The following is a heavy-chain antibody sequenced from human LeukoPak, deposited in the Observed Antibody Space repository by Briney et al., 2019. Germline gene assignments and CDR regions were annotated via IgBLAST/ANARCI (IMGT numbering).Heavy chain of an antibody. Sequence: GASVKVSCKASGYTFTDYYMHWVRQAPGQGIEWMGWINPHGGGTNYAQKFQGRVTMTRDTSISTAYVELSRLRSDDTAVYYCATLYGDYINSDYWGQGTLVSVSS. J-gene: IGHJ4*02. CDR1: GYTFTDYY. D-gene: IGHD4-17*01. CDR2: INPHGGGT. V-gene: IGHV1-2*02. CDR3: ATLYGDYINSDY.